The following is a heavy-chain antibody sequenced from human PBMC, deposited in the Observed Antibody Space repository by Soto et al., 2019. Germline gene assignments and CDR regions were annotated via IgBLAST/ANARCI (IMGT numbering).Heavy chain of an antibody. CDR1: GGTFSSYT. CDR2: IIPILGIA. J-gene: IGHJ6*03. D-gene: IGHD6-6*01. V-gene: IGHV1-69*02. Sequence: ASVQVSCKASGGTFSSYTISWVRQAPGQGLEWMGRIIPILGIANYAQKFQGRVTITADKSTSTAYMELSSLRSEDTAVYYCARVESWSSSSHPGYYYYMDVWGKGTTVTVSS. CDR3: ARVESWSSSSHPGYYYYMDV.